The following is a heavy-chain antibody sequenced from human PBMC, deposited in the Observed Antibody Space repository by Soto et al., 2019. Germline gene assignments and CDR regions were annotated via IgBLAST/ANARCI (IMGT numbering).Heavy chain of an antibody. D-gene: IGHD4-17*01. V-gene: IGHV4-31*03. J-gene: IGHJ3*02. Sequence: QVQLQESGPGLVKPSQTLSLTCTVSGGSISSNNYYSGSIRQHPGNDLEWIGYNYYSSSSYYIPSLKSRVTISVDTSKNQCSLKVSSVTAADTAVYYCARYTTGATGAFDIWGQGTMVTVSS. CDR2: NYYSSSS. CDR1: GGSISSNNYY. CDR3: ARYTTGATGAFDI.